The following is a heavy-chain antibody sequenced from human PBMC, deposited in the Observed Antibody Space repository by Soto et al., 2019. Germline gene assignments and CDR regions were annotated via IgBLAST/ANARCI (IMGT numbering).Heavy chain of an antibody. D-gene: IGHD2-8*01. Sequence: LRLSCAASGFTFSGFAMRWVRQASGRGLEWVGRIRSKANSYATVYAASVKGRFTISRDDSKNTAYLQMNSLKTEDTAVYYCTSGVSLNYYYGMDAWGQGTTVTVSS. J-gene: IGHJ6*02. V-gene: IGHV3-73*01. CDR1: GFTFSGFA. CDR2: IRSKANSYAT. CDR3: TSGVSLNYYYGMDA.